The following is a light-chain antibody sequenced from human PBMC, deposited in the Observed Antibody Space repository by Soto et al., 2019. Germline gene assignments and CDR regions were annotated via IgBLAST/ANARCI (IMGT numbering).Light chain of an antibody. J-gene: IGKJ5*01. V-gene: IGKV3-15*01. CDR1: QSVSSK. CDR2: GAS. Sequence: EVVMTQSPGTLSVSPGDRATLSCRASQSVSSKLAWYQQKLGPAPRLLIYGASTRAIDIPARFSGSGSGTEFTLTISSVQSEDFAVYYCQQYDDWPPFTFGQGTRLEIK. CDR3: QQYDDWPPFT.